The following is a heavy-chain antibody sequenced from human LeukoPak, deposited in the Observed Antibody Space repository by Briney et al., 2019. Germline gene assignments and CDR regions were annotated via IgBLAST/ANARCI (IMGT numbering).Heavy chain of an antibody. V-gene: IGHV3-21*01. D-gene: IGHD3-22*01. Sequence: GGSLRLPCAASGFTFSSYSLNWVRQAPGKGLEWVSSIRGDSSQIYYADSVKGRFTISRDNAKKSLYLQMNSLRAEDTAVYYCARDDYYDGSYYPDDAFDIWGQGTMVTVSS. CDR1: GFTFSSYS. CDR3: ARDDYYDGSYYPDDAFDI. J-gene: IGHJ3*02. CDR2: IRGDSSQI.